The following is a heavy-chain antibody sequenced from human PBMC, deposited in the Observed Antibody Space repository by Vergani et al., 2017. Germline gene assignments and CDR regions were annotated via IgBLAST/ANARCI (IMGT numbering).Heavy chain of an antibody. CDR3: ARHSTVEWLVKLGWIDP. CDR1: GASIRSSIYY. CDR2: IYSSGST. D-gene: IGHD6-19*01. J-gene: IGHJ5*02. Sequence: QLQLQESGPGLVKPSATLSLTCSVSGASIRSSIYYWGWIRQPPGKGLEWIASIYSSGSTYYNPSLKSRVTISVDPSKNQFSLKLSSVTAADTAVYFCARHSTVEWLVKLGWIDPWGQGSLVTVAS. V-gene: IGHV4-39*01.